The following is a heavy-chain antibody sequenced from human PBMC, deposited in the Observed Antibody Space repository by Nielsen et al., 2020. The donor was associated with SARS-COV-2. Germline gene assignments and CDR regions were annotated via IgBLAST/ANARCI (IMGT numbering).Heavy chain of an antibody. CDR2: MNPNSGNT. V-gene: IGHV1-8*01. D-gene: IGHD2-15*01. Sequence: ASVKVSCKASGYTFTSYDINWVRQATGQGLEWMGWMNPNSGNTGYAQKFQGRVTMTRNTSISTAYMELSSLRSEDTAVYYCARGKLRGYCSGGSCYSSFDYWGQGTLVTVSS. CDR1: GYTFTSYD. J-gene: IGHJ4*02. CDR3: ARGKLRGYCSGGSCYSSFDY.